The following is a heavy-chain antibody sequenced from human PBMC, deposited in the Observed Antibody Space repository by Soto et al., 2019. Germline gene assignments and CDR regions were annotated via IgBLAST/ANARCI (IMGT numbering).Heavy chain of an antibody. Sequence: QVQLVESGGGVVQPGRSLRLSCAASGFTFSSYGMHWVRQAPGKGLEWVAVIWYDGSNKYYADSVKGRFTISRDNSKNTLYLQMNSLRAEDTAVYYCARASTYYYDSSGYYSEQVVKAAIDSWGQGTLVTVSS. D-gene: IGHD3-22*01. CDR3: ARASTYYYDSSGYYSEQVVKAAIDS. V-gene: IGHV3-33*01. CDR1: GFTFSSYG. CDR2: IWYDGSNK. J-gene: IGHJ4*02.